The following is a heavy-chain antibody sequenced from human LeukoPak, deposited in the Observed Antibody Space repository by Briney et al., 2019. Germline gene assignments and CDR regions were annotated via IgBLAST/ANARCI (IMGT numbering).Heavy chain of an antibody. CDR2: IYPGDSDT. CDR3: ARKMATIFGGYFDY. J-gene: IGHJ4*02. CDR1: GYTFTNYW. Sequence: GESLKISCKGYGYTFTNYWIGWVRQMPGKGLEWMGIIYPGDSDTRYSPSFQGQVTISADKSISTAYLQWSSLKASDTAMYYCARKMATIFGGYFDYWGQGTLVTVSS. D-gene: IGHD5-24*01. V-gene: IGHV5-51*01.